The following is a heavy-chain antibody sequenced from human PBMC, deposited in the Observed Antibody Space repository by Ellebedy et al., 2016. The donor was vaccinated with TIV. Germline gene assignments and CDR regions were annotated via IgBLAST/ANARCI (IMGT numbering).Heavy chain of an antibody. V-gene: IGHV6-1*01. D-gene: IGHD2-2*01. Sequence: SETLSLXXTVSGAGISSSFWNWIRQSPSRGLEWLGRTYYRSKWYYDYAVSMRSRITINPDTSKNQFSLQMNSVTPEDTAVYYCASGWGYHYWGQGTLVTVSS. CDR2: TYYRSKWYY. CDR3: ASGWGYHY. CDR1: GAGISSSF. J-gene: IGHJ4*02.